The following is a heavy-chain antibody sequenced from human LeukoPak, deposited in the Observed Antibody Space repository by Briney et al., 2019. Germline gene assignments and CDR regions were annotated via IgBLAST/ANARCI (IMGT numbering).Heavy chain of an antibody. Sequence: ASVKVSCKSSGYTFTSYGISWVRQAPGQGLEWMGWISAYNGNTNYAQKLQGRVTMTTDTSTSTAYMELRSLRSDDTAVYYCAREGAYSYGPQGTRGKIDYWGQGTLVTVSS. D-gene: IGHD5-18*01. CDR1: GYTFTSYG. CDR3: AREGAYSYGPQGTRGKIDY. CDR2: ISAYNGNT. V-gene: IGHV1-18*01. J-gene: IGHJ4*02.